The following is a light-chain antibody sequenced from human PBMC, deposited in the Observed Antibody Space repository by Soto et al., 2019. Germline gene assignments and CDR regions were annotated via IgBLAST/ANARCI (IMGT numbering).Light chain of an antibody. V-gene: IGKV3-20*01. CDR1: QSVSSSY. CDR2: GAS. Sequence: ESVLTRTPGTLSLSPGERATLSCRASQSVSSSYLAWYQQKPGQAPRLLIYGASTRATGIPGRFSGSGSGTDFTLTISRLEPEDFAVYYCQQYGSSPLTFGGGTKVDIK. J-gene: IGKJ4*01. CDR3: QQYGSSPLT.